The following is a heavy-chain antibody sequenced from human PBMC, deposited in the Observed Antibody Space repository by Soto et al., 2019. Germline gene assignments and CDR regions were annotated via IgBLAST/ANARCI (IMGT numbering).Heavy chain of an antibody. Sequence: VQLVQSGAEVKKPGSSVKVSCKASGGTFSSYAISWVRQAPGQGLEWMGGIIPIFGTANYAQKFQGRVTITADESTSTAYMERSSLRSEDTAVYYCARVETQYGSGPIDYYYYGMDVWGQGTTVTVSS. CDR1: GGTFSSYA. D-gene: IGHD3-10*01. CDR3: ARVETQYGSGPIDYYYYGMDV. CDR2: IIPIFGTA. V-gene: IGHV1-69*01. J-gene: IGHJ6*02.